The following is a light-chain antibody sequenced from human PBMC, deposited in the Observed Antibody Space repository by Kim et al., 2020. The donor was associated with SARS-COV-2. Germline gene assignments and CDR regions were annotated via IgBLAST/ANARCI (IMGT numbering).Light chain of an antibody. J-gene: IGLJ3*02. CDR2: EDS. CDR3: HSTDSSGYHRV. CDR1: ALAKKY. V-gene: IGLV3-10*01. Sequence: SYELTQPPSVSVSPGQTARITCSGDALAKKYAYWYQQKSGQAPVLVIYEDSKRPSGIPERFSGSSSGTMATLTISGAQVEDEADYYCHSTDSSGYHRVFGGGTQLTVL.